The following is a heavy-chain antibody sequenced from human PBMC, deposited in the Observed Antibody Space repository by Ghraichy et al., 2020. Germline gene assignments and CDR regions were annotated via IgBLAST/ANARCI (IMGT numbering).Heavy chain of an antibody. V-gene: IGHV3-23*01. CDR2: ISGSGGST. D-gene: IGHD3-9*01. J-gene: IGHJ4*02. Sequence: LSLTCAASGFTFSSYAMSWVRQAPGKGLEWVSAISGSGGSTYYADSVKGRFTLSRDNTKNTLYLQMNSLRAEETAVYYCAKARYFDWSYNDYWGQGTLVTVSS. CDR1: GFTFSSYA. CDR3: AKARYFDWSYNDY.